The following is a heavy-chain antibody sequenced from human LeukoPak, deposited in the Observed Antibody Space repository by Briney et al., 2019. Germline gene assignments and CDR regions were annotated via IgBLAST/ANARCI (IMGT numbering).Heavy chain of an antibody. D-gene: IGHD3-3*01. V-gene: IGHV3-15*04. CDR2: IESSTDGGTT. CDR1: GPTFRNAF. CDR3: TTSPGITVFGVVTDY. J-gene: IGHJ4*02. Sequence: GGSLRLSCAASGPTFRNAFMNWVRQAPGKGLEWVGRIESSTDGGTTDYAAPAKGRFTMSRDDSKTTLYLQMNNVKTEDTGVYYCTTSPGITVFGVVTDYWGQGTLVIVSS.